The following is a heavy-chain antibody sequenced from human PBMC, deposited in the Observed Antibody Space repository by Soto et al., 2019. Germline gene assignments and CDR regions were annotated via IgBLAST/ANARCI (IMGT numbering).Heavy chain of an antibody. CDR1: GFAFSSYG. CDR2: VRFDAINK. D-gene: IGHD2-21*02. V-gene: IGHV3-30*02. J-gene: IGHJ4*02. Sequence: VQLVESGGGVVQPGGSLRLSCATSGFAFSSYGMHWVRQAPGKGLEWVAVVRFDAINKYYADSVKGRFTISRDNSKSMVYLQMNSLRPDDTTVYYCAKLPNCGGDCYFDYWGQGTLVTVSS. CDR3: AKLPNCGGDCYFDY.